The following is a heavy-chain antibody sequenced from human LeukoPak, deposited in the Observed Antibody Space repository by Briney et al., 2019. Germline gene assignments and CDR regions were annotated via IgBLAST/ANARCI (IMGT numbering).Heavy chain of an antibody. D-gene: IGHD3-3*01. V-gene: IGHV4-30-4*08. CDR2: IYYSGST. Sequence: PSQTLSLTCTVSGGSISSGDYYWSWIRQPPGKGLEWIGYIYYSGSTYYNPSLKSRVTISVDTSKNQFSLKLSSVTAADTAVYYCARAYANLSHFGVVLIYFDYWGQGTLVTVSS. CDR3: ARAYANLSHFGVVLIYFDY. CDR1: GGSISSGDYY. J-gene: IGHJ4*02.